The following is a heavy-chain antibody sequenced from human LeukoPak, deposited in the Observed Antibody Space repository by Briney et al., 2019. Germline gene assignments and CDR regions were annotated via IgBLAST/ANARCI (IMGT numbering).Heavy chain of an antibody. CDR2: INSDGSST. CDR3: ARDYYGSGSYYEYPDY. D-gene: IGHD3-10*01. V-gene: IGHV3-74*01. J-gene: IGHJ4*01. Sequence: GGSLRLSCAASGFTFRSYWMHWVRQAPGKGLVWVSRINSDGSSTSYADSVKGRFTISRDNAKNTLYLQMNSLRAEDTAVYYCARDYYGSGSYYEYPDYWGQGTLVTVSS. CDR1: GFTFRSYW.